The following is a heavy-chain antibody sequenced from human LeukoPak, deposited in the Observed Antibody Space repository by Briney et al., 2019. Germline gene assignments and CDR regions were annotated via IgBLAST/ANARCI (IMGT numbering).Heavy chain of an antibody. J-gene: IGHJ6*02. CDR2: IYSGGST. CDR1: GFTVSTNY. D-gene: IGHD5-12*01. CDR3: ARDLFPRERGNDSPYHYYAMDV. Sequence: PGGSLRLSCAASGFTVSTNYMSWVRQAPGKGLEWVSVIYSGGSTDYADSVKGRFTISRDNSQNTLYLQMNSLRAGDTAVYYCARDLFPRERGNDSPYHYYAMDVWGPGTTVTVSS. V-gene: IGHV3-53*01.